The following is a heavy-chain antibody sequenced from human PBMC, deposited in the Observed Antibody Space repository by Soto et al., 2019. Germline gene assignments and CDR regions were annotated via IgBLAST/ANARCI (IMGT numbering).Heavy chain of an antibody. Sequence: ASVKVSCKASGYTFTNYGITWVRQAPGQGLEWMGWITASNGSANYAREIQGRLTLTRDTSTNTASMELRSLRSDDTAVYYCARGASCSSTSCYDNFHYGLAVWGQGTTVTVSS. V-gene: IGHV1-18*01. CDR3: ARGASCSSTSCYDNFHYGLAV. D-gene: IGHD2-2*01. CDR2: ITASNGSA. J-gene: IGHJ6*02. CDR1: GYTFTNYG.